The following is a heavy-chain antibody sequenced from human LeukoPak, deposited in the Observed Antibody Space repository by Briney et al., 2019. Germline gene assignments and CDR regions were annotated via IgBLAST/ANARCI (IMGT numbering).Heavy chain of an antibody. Sequence: GGSLRLSCAASGFTFSSYAMNWVRQAPGKGLEWVSYISSSSSTIYYADSVKGRFTISRDNAKNSLYLQMNSLRADDTAVYYCARFAAGGSYYYYMDVWGKGTTVTVSS. CDR3: ARFAAGGSYYYYMDV. CDR2: ISSSSSTI. V-gene: IGHV3-48*01. CDR1: GFTFSSYA. D-gene: IGHD6-25*01. J-gene: IGHJ6*03.